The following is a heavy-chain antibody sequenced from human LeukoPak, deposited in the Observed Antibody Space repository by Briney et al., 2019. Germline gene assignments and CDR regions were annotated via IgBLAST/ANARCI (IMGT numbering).Heavy chain of an antibody. CDR3: AKDLLRWSFDS. V-gene: IGHV3-23*01. J-gene: IGHJ4*02. CDR1: GFTFSRNA. D-gene: IGHD4-23*01. CDR2: IGSDSNT. Sequence: GGSLRLSCAASGFTFSRNAMGWVRQAPGKGLEWVSGIGSDSNTHYADSVMGRFTISRDNSQNTLYLQMSSLRAEDTAVYYCAKDLLRWSFDSWGQGILVTVSS.